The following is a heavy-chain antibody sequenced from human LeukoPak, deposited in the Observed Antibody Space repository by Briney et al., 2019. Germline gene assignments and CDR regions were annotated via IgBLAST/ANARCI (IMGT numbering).Heavy chain of an antibody. Sequence: SVKVSCKASGGTFSSYAISWVRQAPGQGLEWMGGIIPIFGTANYAQKFQGRVTITADESTSTAYMELSSLRSEDTAVYYCARGGRYGDYVYDCWGQGTLVTVSS. CDR1: GGTFSSYA. V-gene: IGHV1-69*13. J-gene: IGHJ4*02. CDR2: IIPIFGTA. CDR3: ARGGRYGDYVYDC. D-gene: IGHD4-17*01.